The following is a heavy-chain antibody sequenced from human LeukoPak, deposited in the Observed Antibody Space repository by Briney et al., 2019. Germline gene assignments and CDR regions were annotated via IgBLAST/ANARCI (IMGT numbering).Heavy chain of an antibody. J-gene: IGHJ4*02. CDR1: GFTFTDHP. CDR3: ARILEFDY. D-gene: IGHD2-15*01. CDR2: IGGDGIA. V-gene: IGHV3-69-1*01. Sequence: GGSLRLSCVASGFTFTDHPMNWVRQAPGKGLEWISCIGGDGIAFYADSVKGRFTASKDDARKSMYLQMNSLRAEDTAVYYCARILEFDYWGQGTLVTVSS.